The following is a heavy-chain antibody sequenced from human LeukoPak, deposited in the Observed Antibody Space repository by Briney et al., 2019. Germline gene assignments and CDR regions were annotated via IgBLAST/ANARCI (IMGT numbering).Heavy chain of an antibody. CDR3: ARAPGYMATYSHFPDS. CDR1: GGSISSYY. CDR2: IYYSGST. D-gene: IGHD6-13*01. Sequence: SETLSLTCTVSGGSISSYYWSWIRQPPGKGLEWIGYIYYSGSTNYNPSLKSRVTISVDTSKNQFSLKLSSVTAADTAVYYCARAPGYMATYSHFPDSWGQGTLVTVSS. V-gene: IGHV4-59*08. J-gene: IGHJ4*02.